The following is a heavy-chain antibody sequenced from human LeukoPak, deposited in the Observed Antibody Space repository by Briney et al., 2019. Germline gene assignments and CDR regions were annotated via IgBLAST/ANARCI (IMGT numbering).Heavy chain of an antibody. CDR1: GFTFSSYA. CDR2: ISYDGSNK. J-gene: IGHJ4*02. CDR3: APEEDEPIFDY. V-gene: IGHV3-30*04. Sequence: GGSLRLSCAASGFTFSSYAMHWVRQAPGKGLEWVAVISYDGSNKYYADSVKGRFTISRDNSKNTLYLQMNSLRAEDTAVYYRAPEEDEPIFDYWGQGTLVTVSS. D-gene: IGHD1-14*01.